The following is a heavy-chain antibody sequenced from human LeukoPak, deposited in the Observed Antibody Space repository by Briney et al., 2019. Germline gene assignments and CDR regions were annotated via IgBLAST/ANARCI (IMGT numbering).Heavy chain of an antibody. CDR3: ARAPGKNFDWLPNYFDY. Sequence: GGSLRLSCAASGFTFSSYSMNWVRQAPGKGLEWVSSISSSSSYIYYADSVKGRFTISRDNAKNSLYLQMNSLRAEDTAVYYCARAPGKNFDWLPNYFDYWGQGTLVTVSS. V-gene: IGHV3-21*01. CDR2: ISSSSSYI. J-gene: IGHJ4*02. CDR1: GFTFSSYS. D-gene: IGHD3-9*01.